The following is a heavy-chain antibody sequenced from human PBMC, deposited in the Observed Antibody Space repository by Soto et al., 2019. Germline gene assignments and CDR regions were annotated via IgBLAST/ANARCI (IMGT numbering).Heavy chain of an antibody. D-gene: IGHD3-3*01. CDR3: AREIFGVIISGGRDAFDI. V-gene: IGHV1-69*13. Sequence: ASVKVSCKASGGTFSTYAISWVRQAPGQGLEWMGGIIPIFGTAKYAQKFQGRVTITADESTSTAYMELSSLRSEDTAVYYCAREIFGVIISGGRDAFDIWGQGTMVTVSS. CDR1: GGTFSTYA. CDR2: IIPIFGTA. J-gene: IGHJ3*02.